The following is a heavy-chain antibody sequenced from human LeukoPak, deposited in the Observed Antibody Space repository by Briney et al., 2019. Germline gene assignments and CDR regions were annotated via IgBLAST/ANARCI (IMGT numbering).Heavy chain of an antibody. Sequence: GGSLTLSCAASGVTFSSYWMHWVRQAPGKGLVWVARIKSAGSTNYADSVKGRFTISRDNAKNTLSLQMNSLRAEDTGVYYCARAPSEIGGYYPEYFRHWGQGTLVTVSS. CDR1: GVTFSSYW. CDR3: ARAPSEIGGYYPEYFRH. CDR2: IKSAGST. V-gene: IGHV3-74*01. J-gene: IGHJ1*01. D-gene: IGHD3-22*01.